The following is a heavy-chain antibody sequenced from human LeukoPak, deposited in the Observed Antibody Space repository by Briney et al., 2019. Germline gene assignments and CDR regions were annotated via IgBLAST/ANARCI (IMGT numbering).Heavy chain of an antibody. D-gene: IGHD3-10*01. CDR1: GYNFPDYW. Sequence: GESLKISCKGSGYNFPDYWIGWVRQMPGKGPEWMGVIYPSDSGTRYSPSFQGQVTISADRSISTAYLQWTSLKASDTAMYYCARPGSGTIGIDYWGQGTLVTVSS. V-gene: IGHV5-51*01. CDR3: ARPGSGTIGIDY. J-gene: IGHJ4*02. CDR2: IYPSDSGT.